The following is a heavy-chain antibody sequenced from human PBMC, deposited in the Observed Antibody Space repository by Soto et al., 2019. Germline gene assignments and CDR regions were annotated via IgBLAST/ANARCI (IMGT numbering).Heavy chain of an antibody. Sequence: PSQTLSLTFAISGDSVSSNSAAWNLIRQSPSRGLEWLVRTYYRSKWYNDYAVSVKSRITINPDTSKNQFSLQLNSVTPEDTAVYYCARAYGFWSGYRNVFYYYGMDVWGQGTTVTVSS. CDR1: GDSVSSNSAA. J-gene: IGHJ6*02. V-gene: IGHV6-1*01. CDR3: ARAYGFWSGYRNVFYYYGMDV. D-gene: IGHD3-3*01. CDR2: TYYRSKWYN.